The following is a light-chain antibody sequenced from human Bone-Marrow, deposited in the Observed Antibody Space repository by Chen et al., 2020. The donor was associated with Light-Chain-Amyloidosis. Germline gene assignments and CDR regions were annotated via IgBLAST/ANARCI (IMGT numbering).Light chain of an antibody. CDR1: NIGSTS. Sequence: SYVLTHPSSVYVAPGQTATNACGGNNIGSTSVHWYQQTPGQAPLLVVYDDSDRPSGIPERLSGSNSGNTATLTISRVEAGDEADYYCQVWDRSSDRPVFGGGTKLTVL. CDR2: DDS. V-gene: IGLV3-21*02. CDR3: QVWDRSSDRPV. J-gene: IGLJ3*02.